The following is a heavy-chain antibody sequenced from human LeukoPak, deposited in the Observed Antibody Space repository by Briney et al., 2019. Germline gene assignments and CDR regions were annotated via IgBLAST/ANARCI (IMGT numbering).Heavy chain of an antibody. CDR3: ARDRRTYGSGSYLTGFDY. CDR2: ISWNSGSI. D-gene: IGHD3-10*01. Sequence: GGSLRLSCAASGFTFDDYAMHWVRQAPGKGLEWVSGISWNSGSIGYADSVKGRFTISRDNSKNTLYLQMNSLRAEDTAVYYCARDRRTYGSGSYLTGFDYWGQGILVTVSS. CDR1: GFTFDDYA. V-gene: IGHV3-9*01. J-gene: IGHJ4*02.